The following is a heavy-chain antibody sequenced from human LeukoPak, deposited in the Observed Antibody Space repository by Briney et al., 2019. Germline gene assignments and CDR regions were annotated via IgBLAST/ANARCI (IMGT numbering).Heavy chain of an antibody. CDR1: GFTFSSYS. CDR3: ARMQTMIDY. J-gene: IGHJ4*02. Sequence: PGGPLRLACASSGFTFSSYSRNWVRQAPVKGLELVSSINRSSSYIYYADAVKRQFTIPRANDSNSLYLQMNSLRAEATAVYYCARMQTMIDYWGQGTLVTVSS. D-gene: IGHD3-22*01. CDR2: INRSSSYI. V-gene: IGHV3-21*01.